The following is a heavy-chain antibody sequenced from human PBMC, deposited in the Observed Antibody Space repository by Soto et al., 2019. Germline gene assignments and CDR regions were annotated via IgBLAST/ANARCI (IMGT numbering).Heavy chain of an antibody. CDR3: AKDPSEHYYYGMDV. V-gene: IGHV3-30*18. CDR1: GFTFSSYG. J-gene: IGHJ6*02. D-gene: IGHD6-19*01. Sequence: PGGSLRLSCAASGFTFSSYGMHWVRQAPGKGLEWVAVISCDGSNKYYADSVKGRFTISRDNSKNTLYLQMNSLRAEDTAVYYCAKDPSEHYYYGMDVWGQGTTVTVPS. CDR2: ISCDGSNK.